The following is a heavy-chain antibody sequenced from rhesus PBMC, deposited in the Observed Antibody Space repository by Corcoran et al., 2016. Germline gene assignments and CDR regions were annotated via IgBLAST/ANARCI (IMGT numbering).Heavy chain of an antibody. CDR3: ARLEIQWVQSWDY. D-gene: IGHD5-24*01. V-gene: IGHV4-99*01. CDR2: IIGSSGST. J-gene: IGHJ4*01. CDR1: GYSISSGYY. Sequence: QVQLQESGPGLVKPSETLSLTCAVSGYSISSGYYWGWIRQPPGKGLEYIGYIIGSSGSTYYNPSRKSRVTISKDTAKNQFSLKLSSVTAADTAVYYCARLEIQWVQSWDYWGQGVLVTVSS.